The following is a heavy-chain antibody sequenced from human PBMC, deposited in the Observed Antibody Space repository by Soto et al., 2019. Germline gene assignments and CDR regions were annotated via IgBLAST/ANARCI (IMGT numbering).Heavy chain of an antibody. CDR3: ASEQIATISTYYYYGMDV. V-gene: IGHV4-30-4*01. D-gene: IGHD3-3*01. CDR1: GGSISSGDYY. J-gene: IGHJ6*02. CDR2: IYYSGST. Sequence: QVQLQESGPGLVKPSQTLSLTCTVSGGSISSGDYYWSWIRQPPGKGLEWIGYIYYSGSTYYNPSLKSRVTISVDTSKSHFSLKLSSVTAADTAVYYCASEQIATISTYYYYGMDVWGQGTTVTVSS.